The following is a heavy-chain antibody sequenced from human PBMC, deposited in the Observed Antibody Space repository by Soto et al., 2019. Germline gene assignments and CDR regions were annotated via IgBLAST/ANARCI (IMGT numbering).Heavy chain of an antibody. Sequence: GGSLRLSCAASGFTFSSYGMHWVRQAPGKGLEWVAVISYDGSNKYYADSVKGRFTISRDNSKNTLYLQMNSLRAEDTAVYYCAKDLATGTAYYYMDVWGKGTTVTVSS. CDR3: AKDLATGTAYYYMDV. V-gene: IGHV3-30*18. CDR2: ISYDGSNK. CDR1: GFTFSSYG. J-gene: IGHJ6*03. D-gene: IGHD1-1*01.